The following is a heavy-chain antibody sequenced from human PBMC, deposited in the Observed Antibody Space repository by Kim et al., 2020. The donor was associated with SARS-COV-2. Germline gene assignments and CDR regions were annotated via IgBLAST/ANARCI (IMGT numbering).Heavy chain of an antibody. CDR2: ISYDGRNK. D-gene: IGHD6-13*01. J-gene: IGHJ4*02. V-gene: IGHV3-30*04. CDR1: GFTFSSYA. Sequence: GGSLRLSCAASGFTFSSYAMHWVRQAPGKGLEWVAVISYDGRNKYYADSVKGRFTISRDNSKNTLYLQMNSLRAEDTAVYYCARGGPLYSSSWPLRFDYWGQGTLVTVSS. CDR3: ARGGPLYSSSWPLRFDY.